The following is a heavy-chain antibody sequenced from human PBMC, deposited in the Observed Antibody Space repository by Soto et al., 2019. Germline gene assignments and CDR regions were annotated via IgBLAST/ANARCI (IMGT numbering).Heavy chain of an antibody. CDR3: ARDLGGSTPSNWFDP. CDR1: GYTFTTYD. V-gene: IGHV1-18*01. CDR2: ISAFNGNT. J-gene: IGHJ5*02. Sequence: ASVKVSCKASGYTFTTYDINWVRQAPGQGLEWMGWISAFNGNTNYAQKLQGRVTMTPDASTSTAYMELRSLRSDDTAVYYCARDLGGSTPSNWFDPWGQGTLVTVSS.